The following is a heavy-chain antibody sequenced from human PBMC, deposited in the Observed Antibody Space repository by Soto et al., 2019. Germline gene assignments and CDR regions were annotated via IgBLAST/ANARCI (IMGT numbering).Heavy chain of an antibody. Sequence: ASVKVSCKSSGDSFTTYYMHWGRRAPGQGLEWMGIINPSGGRTTYAQKFQGRVTMTRDTSTSTFHMELSSLTSEDTAVYYCAGLYHYDSSGYYDYWGQGTLVTVSS. CDR1: GDSFTTYY. CDR2: INPSGGRT. V-gene: IGHV1-46*01. J-gene: IGHJ4*02. D-gene: IGHD3-22*01. CDR3: AGLYHYDSSGYYDY.